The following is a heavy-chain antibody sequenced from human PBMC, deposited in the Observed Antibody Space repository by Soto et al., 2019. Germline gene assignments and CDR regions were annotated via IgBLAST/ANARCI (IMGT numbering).Heavy chain of an antibody. CDR1: GGSISSSNW. Sequence: AVSGGSISSSNWWSWVRQPPGKGLEWMGEIYHSGSTNYNPSLKSRVTISVDKSKNQFSLKLSSVTAADTAVYYCARAIWYCSGGSCYSDAFDIWGQGTMVTVSS. CDR2: IYHSGST. J-gene: IGHJ3*02. V-gene: IGHV4-4*02. D-gene: IGHD2-15*01. CDR3: ARAIWYCSGGSCYSDAFDI.